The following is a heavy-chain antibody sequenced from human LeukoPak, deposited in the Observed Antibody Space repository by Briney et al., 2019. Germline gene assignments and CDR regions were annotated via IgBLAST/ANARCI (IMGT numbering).Heavy chain of an antibody. Sequence: PGGSLRLSCAASGFTFSSYAMSWVRQAPGKGLEWVSAISGSGGSTYYADSVKGRFTISRDNSKNTLYLQMNSLRAEDTAVYYCARDFPPYNWNYGTYFQHWGQGTLVTVSS. J-gene: IGHJ1*01. V-gene: IGHV3-23*01. CDR2: ISGSGGST. CDR3: ARDFPPYNWNYGTYFQH. CDR1: GFTFSSYA. D-gene: IGHD1-7*01.